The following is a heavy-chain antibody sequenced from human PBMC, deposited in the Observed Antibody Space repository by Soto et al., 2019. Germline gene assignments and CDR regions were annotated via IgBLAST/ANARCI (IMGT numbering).Heavy chain of an antibody. V-gene: IGHV3-7*03. CDR1: GFNFNTYW. J-gene: IGHJ6*02. CDR3: GRGPHDGNYENGVDV. D-gene: IGHD4-17*01. Sequence: GGSLRLSCAASGFNFNTYWMYWVRQAPGKGLEWVANIDTDGSRKNYVDSVKGRFIISRDNAKNSLLLQMNSLRADDTAVYYCGRGPHDGNYENGVDVWGQGTTVTVSS. CDR2: IDTDGSRK.